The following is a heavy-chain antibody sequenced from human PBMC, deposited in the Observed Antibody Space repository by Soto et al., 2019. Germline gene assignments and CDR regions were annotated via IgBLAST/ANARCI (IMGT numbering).Heavy chain of an antibody. D-gene: IGHD3-22*01. V-gene: IGHV3-23*01. CDR3: AKEGPTYYYDSSGYHGMDV. Sequence: EVQLLESGGGLVQPGGSLRLSCAASGFTFSSYAMSWVRQAPGKGLEWVSAISGSGGSTYYADSVKGRFTISRDNSKNKLYLQMNSLRAEDTAVYYCAKEGPTYYYDSSGYHGMDVWGQGTTVTVSS. CDR1: GFTFSSYA. J-gene: IGHJ6*02. CDR2: ISGSGGST.